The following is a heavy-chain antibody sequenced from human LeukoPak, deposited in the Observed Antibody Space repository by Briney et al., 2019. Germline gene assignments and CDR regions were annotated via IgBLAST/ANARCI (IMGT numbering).Heavy chain of an antibody. J-gene: IGHJ5*02. Sequence: PSETLSLTCTVSDGSISSSSYYWGWIRQPPGKGLEWIGSIYYSGSTYYNPSLKSRVTISVDTSKNQFSLKLSSVTAADTAVYYCARQGVYCSGGSCYSPWFDPWGQGTLVTVSS. V-gene: IGHV4-39*01. CDR1: DGSISSSSYY. CDR2: IYYSGST. D-gene: IGHD2-15*01. CDR3: ARQGVYCSGGSCYSPWFDP.